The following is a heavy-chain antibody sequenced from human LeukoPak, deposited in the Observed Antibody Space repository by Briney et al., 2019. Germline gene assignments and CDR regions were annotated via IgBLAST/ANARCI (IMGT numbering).Heavy chain of an antibody. CDR3: ARSLAAAGPDFDY. Sequence: GASVKVSCKASGYTFTGYYMHWVRQAPGQGLEWMGWINPNSGGTNYAQKFQGRVTTTRDTSISTAYMELSRLRSDDTAVYYCARSLAAAGPDFDYWGQGTLVTVSS. D-gene: IGHD6-13*01. CDR1: GYTFTGYY. J-gene: IGHJ4*02. CDR2: INPNSGGT. V-gene: IGHV1-2*02.